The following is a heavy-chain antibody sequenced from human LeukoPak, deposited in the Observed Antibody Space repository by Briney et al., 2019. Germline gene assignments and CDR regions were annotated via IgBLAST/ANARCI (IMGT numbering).Heavy chain of an antibody. Sequence: PSQTLSLTCTVSGGSISSGSYYWSWIRQPAGKGLEWIGRIYTSGSTNYNPSLKSRVTISVDTSKNQFSLKLSSVTAADTAVYYCARLCSSTSCSIDYWGQGTLVTVSS. CDR2: IYTSGST. J-gene: IGHJ4*02. CDR3: ARLCSSTSCSIDY. D-gene: IGHD2-2*01. CDR1: GGSISSGSYY. V-gene: IGHV4-61*02.